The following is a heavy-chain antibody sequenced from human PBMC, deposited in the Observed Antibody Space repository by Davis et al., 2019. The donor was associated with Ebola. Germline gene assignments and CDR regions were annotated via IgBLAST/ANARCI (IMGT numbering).Heavy chain of an antibody. V-gene: IGHV3-74*01. CDR1: GFSFSSYW. CDR3: AKRGSTTDYYFDS. Sequence: HTGGSLRLSCAASGFSFSSYWMHWVRQAPGSGLVWVPRIDSDGSSTTYADSVKGRFTISRDNAKNTLYLQMNSLRAEDTAVYYCAKRGSTTDYYFDSWGQGTLVTVSS. J-gene: IGHJ4*02. CDR2: IDSDGSST. D-gene: IGHD3-16*01.